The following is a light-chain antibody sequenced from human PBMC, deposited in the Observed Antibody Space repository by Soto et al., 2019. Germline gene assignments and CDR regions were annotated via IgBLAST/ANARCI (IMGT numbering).Light chain of an antibody. Sequence: EIVMTQSPATLSVSPGERATLSCRASQSISSNLAWYQQKPGQAPSLLIYGTSTRATGIPARFSGSGSGTDFTLTISSLQSEDFAVYFCQHYNNRPLTFGGGTKVEI. J-gene: IGKJ4*01. V-gene: IGKV3-15*01. CDR3: QHYNNRPLT. CDR2: GTS. CDR1: QSISSN.